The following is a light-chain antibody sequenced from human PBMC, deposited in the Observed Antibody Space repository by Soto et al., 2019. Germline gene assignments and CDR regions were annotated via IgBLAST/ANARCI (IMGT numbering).Light chain of an antibody. Sequence: DILFTQSPCTLSLSPGERATLSCRASQSVSSSYLAWYQQKPGQAPRLLIYGASTRATGVPARFSGSGSGTEFTLTISSLQSEDFAVYYCQQYNNWPWTFGQGTKVDNK. CDR2: GAS. CDR1: QSVSSSY. J-gene: IGKJ1*01. CDR3: QQYNNWPWT. V-gene: IGKV3-15*01.